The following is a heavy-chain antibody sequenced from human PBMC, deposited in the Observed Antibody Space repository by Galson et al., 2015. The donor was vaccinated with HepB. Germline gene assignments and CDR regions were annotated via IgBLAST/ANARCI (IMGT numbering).Heavy chain of an antibody. V-gene: IGHV5-10-1*01. CDR2: IGPSDSYT. CDR3: ARHAVAAPLAPFDP. J-gene: IGHJ5*02. CDR1: GYSFNNYW. Sequence: QSGAEVKKPGESLRISCKGSGYSFNNYWISWVRQMPGKGLEWMGTIGPSDSYTKYSPSFQGHVTISADKSISTAYLQWGSLKASDTAMYYCARHAVAAPLAPFDPWGQGTLVTVSS. D-gene: IGHD6-13*01.